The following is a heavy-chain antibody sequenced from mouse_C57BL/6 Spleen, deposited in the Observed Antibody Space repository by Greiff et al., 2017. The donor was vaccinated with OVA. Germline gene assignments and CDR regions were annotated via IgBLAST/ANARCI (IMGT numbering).Heavy chain of an antibody. CDR2: IDTSDSYT. V-gene: IGHV1-69*01. D-gene: IGHD1-1*01. CDR1: GYTFTSYW. J-gene: IGHJ2*01. CDR3: ARRRITTGVPDY. Sequence: QVQLLQPGAELVMPGASVKLSCKASGYTFTSYWMHWVNQSPGQGLEWIGEIDTSDSYTNYTQKFKGKSTLTVYRSSSTAYMQLSSRTSEDSAVYYCARRRITTGVPDYWGQGTTLTVSS.